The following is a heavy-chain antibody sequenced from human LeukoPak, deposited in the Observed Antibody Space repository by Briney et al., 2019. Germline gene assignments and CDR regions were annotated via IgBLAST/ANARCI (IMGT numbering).Heavy chain of an antibody. CDR3: ARDGAVAVVFDY. V-gene: IGHV1-18*01. D-gene: IGHD6-19*01. Sequence: GAAVKVSCKASGYTFTTYGVTWVRQAPGQGLEWMGWISPYNGDTNYAQNLQGRVTLTTDTSTSTAYMELRSLRSDDTAVYYCARDGAVAVVFDYWGQGTLVTVSS. CDR1: GYTFTTYG. CDR2: ISPYNGDT. J-gene: IGHJ4*02.